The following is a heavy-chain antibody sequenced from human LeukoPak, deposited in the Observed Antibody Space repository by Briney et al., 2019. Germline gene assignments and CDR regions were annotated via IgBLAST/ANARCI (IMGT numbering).Heavy chain of an antibody. CDR1: GVSITNYY. J-gene: IGHJ4*02. V-gene: IGHV4-4*07. CDR2: IYTSGNA. Sequence: SETLSLTCTVSGVSITNYYWSWIRQPAGKGLEWLGRIYTSGNANYNPSLKSRVTMSVDTSKNQFSLKLSSVTAADTAVYYCARGSSGYYYGWGQGTLVTVSS. D-gene: IGHD3-22*01. CDR3: ARGSSGYYYG.